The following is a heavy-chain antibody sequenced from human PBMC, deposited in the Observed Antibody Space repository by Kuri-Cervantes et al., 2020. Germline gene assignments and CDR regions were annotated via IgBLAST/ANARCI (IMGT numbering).Heavy chain of an antibody. CDR2: INPNSGGT. Sequence: ASVKVSCKASGYTFTGYYMHWVRQAPGQGLEWMGWINPNSGGTNYAQKFQGRVTMTRDTSISTAYMELSRLRSDDTAAYYCARGDYYYYYGMDVWGQGTTVTVSS. CDR1: GYTFTGYY. CDR3: ARGDYYYYYGMDV. J-gene: IGHJ6*02. V-gene: IGHV1-2*02.